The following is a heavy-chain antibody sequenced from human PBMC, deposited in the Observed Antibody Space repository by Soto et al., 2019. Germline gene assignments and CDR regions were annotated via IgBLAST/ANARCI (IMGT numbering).Heavy chain of an antibody. J-gene: IGHJ5*02. CDR1: GGSISSYY. CDR2: IYYSGGT. D-gene: IGHD1-20*01. Sequence: SETLSLTCTVSGGSISSYYWSWIRQPPGKGLEWIGYIYYSGGTNYNPSLKSRVTISVDTSKNQFSLKLSSVTAADTAVYYCAREITGTLNWFDPWGQGTLVTVSS. V-gene: IGHV4-59*01. CDR3: AREITGTLNWFDP.